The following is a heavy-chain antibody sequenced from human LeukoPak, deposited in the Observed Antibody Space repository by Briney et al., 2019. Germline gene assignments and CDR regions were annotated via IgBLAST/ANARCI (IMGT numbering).Heavy chain of an antibody. V-gene: IGHV4-30-4*01. CDR3: ARGGWYPESFQH. CDR2: IYYSGRT. CDR1: GGSISSGDYY. D-gene: IGHD6-19*01. J-gene: IGHJ1*01. Sequence: TSSETLSLTCTVSGGSISSGDYYWSWIRQPPGKGLEWIGYIYYSGRTYYNPSLKSRVTISVDTSKNQFSLKLSSVTAADTAVYYCARGGWYPESFQHWGQGALVTVSS.